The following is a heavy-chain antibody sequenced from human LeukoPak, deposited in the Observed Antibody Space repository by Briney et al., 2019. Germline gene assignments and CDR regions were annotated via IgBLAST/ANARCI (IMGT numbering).Heavy chain of an antibody. CDR1: GFTFSSYG. CDR2: ISGSGGST. CDR3: AKDHSGSYYYYYYYMDV. V-gene: IGHV3-23*01. D-gene: IGHD1-26*01. J-gene: IGHJ6*03. Sequence: GGSLRLSCAASGFTFSSYGMSWVRQAPGKGLEWVSAISGSGGSTYYADSVKGRFTISRDNSKNTLYLQMNSLRAEDTAVYYCAKDHSGSYYYYYYYMDVWGKGTTVTVSS.